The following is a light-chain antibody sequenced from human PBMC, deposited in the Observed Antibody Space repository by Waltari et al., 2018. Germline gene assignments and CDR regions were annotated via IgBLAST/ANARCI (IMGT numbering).Light chain of an antibody. CDR1: QGISSY. V-gene: IGKV1-9*01. J-gene: IGKJ3*01. Sequence: DIQLIQSPSFLSASVADGVTITCRASQGISSYLAWYQQKPGKDPKLLIYAASTLQSGVPSRFSGSGSGTEFTLTISSLQPEDFATYYCQQLNSYSFTFGPGTKVDIK. CDR2: AAS. CDR3: QQLNSYSFT.